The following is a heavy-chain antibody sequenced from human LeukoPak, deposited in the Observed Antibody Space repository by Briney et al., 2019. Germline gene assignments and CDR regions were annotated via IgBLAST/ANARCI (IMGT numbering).Heavy chain of an antibody. D-gene: IGHD1-1*01. CDR3: TRNEV. Sequence: PGGSLRLSCAGSGFTFSGYWMSWVRQAPGKGLEWVANIKQDGSNKYYVDSVKGRFTISRDNAKNSLSLRMNSLRAEDTGVYYCTRNEVWGQGTLVTVSS. CDR2: IKQDGSNK. V-gene: IGHV3-7*01. CDR1: GFTFSGYW. J-gene: IGHJ4*02.